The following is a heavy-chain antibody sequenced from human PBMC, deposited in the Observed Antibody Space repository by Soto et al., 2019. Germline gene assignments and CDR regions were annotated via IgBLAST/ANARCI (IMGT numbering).Heavy chain of an antibody. V-gene: IGHV3-23*01. D-gene: IGHD2-8*01. CDR1: GFTFDSPYSHG. CDR3: VSWVSAHFDY. Sequence: GSLRLSCAASGFTFDSPYSHGMSWVRQSPGKGPEWVSTISSNGANTHYAESVKGRFTISKDASRNTVHLHMNSLRAEGTATYFCVSWVSAHFDYWGHGTPVTVSS. CDR2: ISSNGANT. J-gene: IGHJ4*01.